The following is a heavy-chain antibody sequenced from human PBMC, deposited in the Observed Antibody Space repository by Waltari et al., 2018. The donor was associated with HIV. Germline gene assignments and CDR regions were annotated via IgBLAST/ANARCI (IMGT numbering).Heavy chain of an antibody. V-gene: IGHV4-59*01. D-gene: IGHD2-21*02. Sequence: TLSLTCTVSGGSISSYYWSWIRQPPGKGLEWIGYIYYSGSTNYNPSLKSRVTISVDTSKNQFSLKLSSVTAADTAVYYCATFGDPPYFDYWGQGTLVTVSS. J-gene: IGHJ4*02. CDR3: ATFGDPPYFDY. CDR2: IYYSGST. CDR1: GGSISSYY.